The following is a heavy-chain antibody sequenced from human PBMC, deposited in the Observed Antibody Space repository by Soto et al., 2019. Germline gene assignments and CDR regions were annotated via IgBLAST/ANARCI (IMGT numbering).Heavy chain of an antibody. V-gene: IGHV1-46*01. CDR2: INPSGGST. J-gene: IGHJ4*02. D-gene: IGHD2-8*01. CDR3: ARRGIDCTNGVCYLQYYFDY. CDR1: GYTFTSYY. Sequence: ASVKVSCKASGYTFTSYYMHWVRQAPGQGLEWMGIINPSGGSTSYAQKFQGRVTMTRDTSTSTVYMELSSLRSEDTAVYYCARRGIDCTNGVCYLQYYFDYWGQGTLVTVSS.